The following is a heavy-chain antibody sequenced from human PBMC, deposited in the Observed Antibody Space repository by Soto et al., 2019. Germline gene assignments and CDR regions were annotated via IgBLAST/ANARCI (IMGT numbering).Heavy chain of an antibody. V-gene: IGHV4-61*01. CDR3: ARVTRDYYYGMDV. J-gene: IGHJ6*02. Sequence: QVQLQESGPGLVKPSETLSLTCTVSGGSVSSGSYYWSWIRQPPGKGLEWIGYIYYSGSTNYNPSLKSRVTISVDTSKNQFSLKLSSVTAADTAVYYFARVTRDYYYGMDVWGQGTTVTVSS. CDR2: IYYSGST. CDR1: GGSVSSGSYY.